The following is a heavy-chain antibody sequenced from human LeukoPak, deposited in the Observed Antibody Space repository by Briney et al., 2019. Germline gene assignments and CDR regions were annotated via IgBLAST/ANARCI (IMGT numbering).Heavy chain of an antibody. Sequence: SETLSLTCTVSGYSISNGYYWGWIRQPPGKGLEWVGSIYHRGSTNYNPSLRSRVTISLDRSKKKFSLKLTSVTAADTAVYFCARGAEYYAIWRGYAGYSDYWGQGISVTVSS. CDR2: IYHRGST. CDR1: GYSISNGYY. D-gene: IGHD3-3*01. CDR3: ARGAEYYAIWRGYAGYSDY. J-gene: IGHJ4*02. V-gene: IGHV4-38-2*02.